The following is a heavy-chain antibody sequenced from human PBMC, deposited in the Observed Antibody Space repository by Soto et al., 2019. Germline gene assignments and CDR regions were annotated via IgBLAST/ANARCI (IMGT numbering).Heavy chain of an antibody. J-gene: IGHJ6*02. CDR1: GGSVSSGSHY. CDR2: IYYTGST. D-gene: IGHD5-18*01. V-gene: IGHV4-61*01. Sequence: LSLTCTVSGGSVSSGSHYWNWIRQPPGKGLEWIGYIYYTGSTNYSPSLTSRVTLSLDTSKNQFSLKLRSVTAADTAVYFCARDSAMVWDYYYGVDVWGQGTTVTVSS. CDR3: ARDSAMVWDYYYGVDV.